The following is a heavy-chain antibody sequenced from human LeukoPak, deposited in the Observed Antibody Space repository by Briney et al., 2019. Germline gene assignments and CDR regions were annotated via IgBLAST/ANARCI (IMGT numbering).Heavy chain of an antibody. D-gene: IGHD3-3*01. J-gene: IGHJ4*02. CDR1: GFTFGDYA. V-gene: IGHV3-49*03. CDR3: TNFKITIFGVGDY. CDR2: IRSKAYGGTT. Sequence: GGSLRLSCTASGFTFGDYAMSWFRQAPGKGLEWVGFIRSKAYGGTTEYAASVKGRFTISRDDSKSIAYLQMNSLKTEDTAVYYCTNFKITIFGVGDYWGQGTLVTVSS.